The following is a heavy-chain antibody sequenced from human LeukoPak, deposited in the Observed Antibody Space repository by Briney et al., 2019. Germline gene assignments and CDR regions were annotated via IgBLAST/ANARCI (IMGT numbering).Heavy chain of an antibody. D-gene: IGHD3-22*01. V-gene: IGHV3-21*01. Sequence: GGSLRLSCAASGFTFSSYSMNWVRQAPGKGLEWVSSISSSSSYMYYADSVKGRFTISRDNAKNSLYLQMNSLRAEDTAVYYCAREFGSSGYAPFDYWGQGTLVTVSS. CDR2: ISSSSSYM. CDR1: GFTFSSYS. J-gene: IGHJ4*02. CDR3: AREFGSSGYAPFDY.